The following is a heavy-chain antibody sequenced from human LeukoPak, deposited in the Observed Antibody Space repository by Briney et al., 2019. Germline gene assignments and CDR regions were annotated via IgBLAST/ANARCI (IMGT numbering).Heavy chain of an antibody. V-gene: IGHV3-23*01. CDR3: AKWALIDASAFDI. Sequence: PGGSLRLSCAVSGSTFSAYTMAWVRQAPGKGLEWVSITGRTILYADSVRGRFIISRDNSKNTPYLQLNSLRVDDTAVYYCAKWALIDASAFDIWGQGTMVTVSS. J-gene: IGHJ3*02. CDR2: TGRTI. D-gene: IGHD2-15*01. CDR1: GSTFSAYT.